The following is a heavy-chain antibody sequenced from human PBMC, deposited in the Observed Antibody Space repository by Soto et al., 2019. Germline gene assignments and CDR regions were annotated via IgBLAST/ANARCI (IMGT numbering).Heavy chain of an antibody. V-gene: IGHV4-30-2*01. CDR3: ARGGDDYVWGSYADY. Sequence: SETLSLTCAVSGGSISSGGYSWSWIRQPPGKGLEWIGYIYHSGSTYYNPSLKSRVTISVDRSKNQFSLKLSSVTAADTAVYYCARGGDDYVWGSYADYWGQGTLVTVSS. J-gene: IGHJ4*02. CDR1: GGSISSGGYS. CDR2: IYHSGST. D-gene: IGHD3-16*01.